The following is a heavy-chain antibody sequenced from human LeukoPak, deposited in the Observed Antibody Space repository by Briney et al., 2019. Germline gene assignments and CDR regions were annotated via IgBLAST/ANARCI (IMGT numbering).Heavy chain of an antibody. CDR1: GFTFSSYA. CDR2: ITSGFTP. Sequence: PGGSLRLSCAASGFTFSSYAMSWVRQAPGKGLEWVSGITSGFTPHYADSVKGRFTISRDNSKNTFHLQMNSLRAEDTAVYYCAKDYSDSRVGVVFFEYWGQGTLVTVSS. J-gene: IGHJ4*02. V-gene: IGHV3-23*01. CDR3: AKDYSDSRVGVVFFEY. D-gene: IGHD1-26*01.